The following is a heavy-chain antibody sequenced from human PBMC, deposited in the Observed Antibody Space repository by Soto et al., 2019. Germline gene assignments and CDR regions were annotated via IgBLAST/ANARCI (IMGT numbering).Heavy chain of an antibody. CDR2: INPNSGGT. V-gene: IGHV1-2*04. CDR1: GYTFTGYY. D-gene: IGHD6-13*01. CDR3: ARAGIAAAGTVPYYYYGMDV. J-gene: IGHJ6*02. Sequence: GASVKVSCKASGYTFTGYYMYWVRQAPGQGLEWMGWINPNSGGTNYAQKFQGWVTMTRDTSISTAYMELSRLRSDDTAVYYCARAGIAAAGTVPYYYYGMDVWGQGTTVTVSS.